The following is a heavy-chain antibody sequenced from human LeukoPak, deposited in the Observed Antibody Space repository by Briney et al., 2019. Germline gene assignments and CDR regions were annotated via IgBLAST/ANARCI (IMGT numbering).Heavy chain of an antibody. CDR1: GGSISSYY. CDR2: IYYSGST. V-gene: IGHV4-59*01. D-gene: IGHD6-19*01. Sequence: PSETLSLTCTVSGGSISSYYWSWIRQPPGKGLEWIGYIYYSGSTNYNPSLKSRVTISVDTSKNQFSLKLSSVTAADTAVYYCARVGHDEQWLSHFDYWGRGTLVTVSS. CDR3: ARVGHDEQWLSHFDY. J-gene: IGHJ4*02.